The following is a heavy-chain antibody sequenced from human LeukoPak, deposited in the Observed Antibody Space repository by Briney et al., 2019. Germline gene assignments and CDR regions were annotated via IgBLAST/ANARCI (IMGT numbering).Heavy chain of an antibody. CDR1: GGSFSGYY. Sequence: SETLSLTCAVYGGSFSGYYWSWIRQPPGKGLEWIGEINHSGSTNYNPSLKSRVTISVDTSKNQFSLKLSSVTAADTAVYYCARGRLYIYYYGSGTHAAFDYWGQGTLVTVSS. J-gene: IGHJ4*02. V-gene: IGHV4-34*01. D-gene: IGHD3-10*01. CDR3: ARGRLYIYYYGSGTHAAFDY. CDR2: INHSGST.